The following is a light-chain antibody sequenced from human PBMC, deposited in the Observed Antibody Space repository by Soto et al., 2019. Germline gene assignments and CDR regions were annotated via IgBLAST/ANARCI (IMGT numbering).Light chain of an antibody. V-gene: IGLV1-47*01. Sequence: QSVLTQPPSASGTPGQRVTISCSGSSSNIGGNYIYWYQQLPGTAPKLLIFRNNQRPSGVPGRFSGSKSGTSASLAISGRRSEDEADYYCATWDDSLSGGVFGGGTKLTVL. J-gene: IGLJ3*02. CDR3: ATWDDSLSGGV. CDR2: RNN. CDR1: SSNIGGNY.